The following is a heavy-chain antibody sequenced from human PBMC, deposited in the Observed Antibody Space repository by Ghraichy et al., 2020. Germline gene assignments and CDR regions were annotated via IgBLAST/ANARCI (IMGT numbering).Heavy chain of an antibody. J-gene: IGHJ4*02. D-gene: IGHD6-19*01. Sequence: ASVKVSCKVSGYTLTELSMHWVRQAPGKGLEWMRGFDPEDGETIYAQKFQGRVTMTKDTSTDTAYMELSSLRSEDTAVYYCATGKGIAVAGVFDYWGQGTLVTVSS. CDR3: ATGKGIAVAGVFDY. CDR1: GYTLTELS. CDR2: FDPEDGET. V-gene: IGHV1-24*01.